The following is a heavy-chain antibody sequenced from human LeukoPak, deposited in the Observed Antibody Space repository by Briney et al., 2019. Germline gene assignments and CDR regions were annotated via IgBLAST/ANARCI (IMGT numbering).Heavy chain of an antibody. J-gene: IGHJ4*02. Sequence: PGRSLRLSCAASGFPFSNYGMHWVRQAPGKGLEWVSAISGRTGGTYYADSVKGRFTISRDNSKSTLYLQMDSLRAEDTAVYYCAKCGNSGCHLIDYWGQGTLVTVSA. CDR1: GFPFSNYG. D-gene: IGHD5-12*01. CDR2: ISGRTGGT. CDR3: AKCGNSGCHLIDY. V-gene: IGHV3-23*01.